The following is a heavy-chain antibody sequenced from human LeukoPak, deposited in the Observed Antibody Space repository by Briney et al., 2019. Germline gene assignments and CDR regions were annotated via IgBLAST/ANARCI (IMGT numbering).Heavy chain of an antibody. J-gene: IGHJ4*02. CDR1: GGSISSSSYY. D-gene: IGHD6-19*01. V-gene: IGHV4-39*01. Sequence: SETLSLTCTVSGGSISSSSYYLGGIRQPPGKGLEWIGSIYYSGSTYYNPSLKSRVTISVDTSKNQFSLKLSSVTAADTAVYYCARKGSSGWYDPLYFDYWGQGTLVTVSS. CDR2: IYYSGST. CDR3: ARKGSSGWYDPLYFDY.